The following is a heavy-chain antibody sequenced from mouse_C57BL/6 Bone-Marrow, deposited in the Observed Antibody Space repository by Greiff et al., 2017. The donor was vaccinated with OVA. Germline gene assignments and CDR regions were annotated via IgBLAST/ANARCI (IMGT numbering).Heavy chain of an antibody. CDR2: IHPSDSDT. D-gene: IGHD2-5*01. CDR1: GYTFTSYW. J-gene: IGHJ2*01. Sequence: QVQLQPGAELVKPGASVKVSCTASGYTFTSYWMHWVKQRPGQGLEWIGRIHPSDSDTNYNQKFKGKATLTVDKSSSTAYMQLSSLTSEDSAVYYCASLFSYSSSYVGYWGQGTTLTVSS. CDR3: ASLFSYSSSYVGY. V-gene: IGHV1-74*01.